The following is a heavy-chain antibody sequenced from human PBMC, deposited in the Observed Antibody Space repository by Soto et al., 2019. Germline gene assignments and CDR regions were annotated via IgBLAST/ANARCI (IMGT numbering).Heavy chain of an antibody. D-gene: IGHD6-6*01. V-gene: IGHV3-30*18. Sequence: PGGSLRLSCAASGFTFNNYGMQWVRQAPGKGLEWVAVISHTGSTTYYTDSVKGRFTISRDNSKNTLELQMNSLRAEDTAVYFCAKEKTAYASSSYDSWGQGTLVTVSS. J-gene: IGHJ4*02. CDR1: GFTFNNYG. CDR2: ISHTGSTT. CDR3: AKEKTAYASSSYDS.